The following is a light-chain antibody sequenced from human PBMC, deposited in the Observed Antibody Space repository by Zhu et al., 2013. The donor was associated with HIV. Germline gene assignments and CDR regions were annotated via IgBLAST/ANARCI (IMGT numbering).Light chain of an antibody. V-gene: IGLV1-44*01. J-gene: IGLJ2*01. CDR2: TND. CDR1: SSNIEDNY. Sequence: ELTQPPSVSAAPGQKVTISCSGSSSNIEDNYVCWYQHLPGTAPKFLIYTNDQRPSGVPDRFSGSKSGTSASLAISGLQSEDEADYYCAGWDDSLNGVIFGGGTKLTVL. CDR3: AGWDDSLNGVI.